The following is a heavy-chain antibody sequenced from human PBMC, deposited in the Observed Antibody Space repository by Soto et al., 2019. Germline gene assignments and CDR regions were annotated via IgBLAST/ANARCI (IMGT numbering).Heavy chain of an antibody. CDR2: ISGTGRVT. Sequence: EVQLLESGGGLVQPGGSLKISYAVSGFTFSSYAMSWVRQAPGKGLEWVSGISGTGRVTNYAESVKGRFTISRDNPKNTLYLEMKSLRVEDTAVYYCAKDVHYDIVTGIEYFDHWGQGTLVTVSS. J-gene: IGHJ1*01. CDR3: AKDVHYDIVTGIEYFDH. CDR1: GFTFSSYA. D-gene: IGHD3-9*01. V-gene: IGHV3-23*01.